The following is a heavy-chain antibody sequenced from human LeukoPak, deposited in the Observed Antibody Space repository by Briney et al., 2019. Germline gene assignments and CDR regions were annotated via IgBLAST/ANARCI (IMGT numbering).Heavy chain of an antibody. D-gene: IGHD1-26*01. CDR3: SRDSGAFSPFGY. J-gene: IGHJ4*02. CDR2: VYYTGST. V-gene: IGHV4-31*03. CDR1: GRSISSGGYY. Sequence: PSQTLSLTCTVSGRSISSGGYYWSWIRRHPGKGLEGIGYVYYTGSTNYNPSLKSRVTMSLDKSKNLLSLTLTSVTAADTAVYYCSRDSGAFSPFGYWGQGTLVTVTS.